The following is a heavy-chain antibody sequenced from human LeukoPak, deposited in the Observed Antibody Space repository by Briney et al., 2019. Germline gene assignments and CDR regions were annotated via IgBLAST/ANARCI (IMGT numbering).Heavy chain of an antibody. J-gene: IGHJ4*02. Sequence: PSETLSLTCTVSGGSISSSSYYWSWIRQPPGKGLEWIGYIYYRGNTNYNPSLKSRVTISVDTSKNQFSLKLSSVTAADTAVYYCARRVRGVTHPDYWGQGTLVTVSS. V-gene: IGHV4-61*05. CDR1: GGSISSSSYY. D-gene: IGHD3-10*01. CDR3: ARRVRGVTHPDY. CDR2: IYYRGNT.